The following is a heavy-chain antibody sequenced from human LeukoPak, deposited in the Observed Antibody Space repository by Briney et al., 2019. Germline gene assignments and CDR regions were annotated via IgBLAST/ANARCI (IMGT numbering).Heavy chain of an antibody. D-gene: IGHD5-12*01. J-gene: IGHJ4*02. Sequence: SVKVSCKASGGTFSNYAISWVRQAPGQGLEWMGGIIPIFGTANYAQKFQGRVTITADKSTSTAYMELSSLRSEDTAVYYCARDGAVATSFNYWGQGTLVTVSS. CDR2: IIPIFGTA. CDR1: GGTFSNYA. CDR3: ARDGAVATSFNY. V-gene: IGHV1-69*06.